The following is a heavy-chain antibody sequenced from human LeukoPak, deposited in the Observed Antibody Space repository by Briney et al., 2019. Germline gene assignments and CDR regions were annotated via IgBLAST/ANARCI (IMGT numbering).Heavy chain of an antibody. CDR2: IYSGGST. CDR1: GFTVSSNY. J-gene: IGHJ4*02. V-gene: IGHV3-66*01. Sequence: GGSLRLSCAASGFTVSSNYMSWVRQAPGKGLEWVSVIYSGGSTYYADSVKGRFTISRDNSKNTLYLQMNSLRAEDTAVYYCARGGEVIVGATFFDYWGQGTLVTVSS. D-gene: IGHD1-26*01. CDR3: ARGGEVIVGATFFDY.